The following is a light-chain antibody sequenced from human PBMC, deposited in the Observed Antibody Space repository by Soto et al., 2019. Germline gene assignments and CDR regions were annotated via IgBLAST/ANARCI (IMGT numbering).Light chain of an antibody. CDR2: AAS. J-gene: IGKJ3*01. Sequence: ENVLTQSPGTLSLSPGERATLSCRASQDVSSTYLAWYQQKPGQAPRLLIYAASTRATGIPDRFSGSGSGADFTLTISRLEPEDFAVYYCQLYGISPLFTFGPGTKVDIQ. V-gene: IGKV3-20*01. CDR1: QDVSSTY. CDR3: QLYGISPLFT.